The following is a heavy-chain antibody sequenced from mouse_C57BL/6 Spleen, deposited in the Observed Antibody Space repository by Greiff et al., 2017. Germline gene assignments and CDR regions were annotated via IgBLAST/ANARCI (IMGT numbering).Heavy chain of an antibody. CDR2: IYPGSGST. CDR1: GYTFTSYW. J-gene: IGHJ2*01. Sequence: QVQLQQPGAELVKPGASVKMSCKASGYTFTSYWITWVKQRPGQGLEWIGDIYPGSGSTNYNEKFKSKATLTVDKSSSTAYLQLSSLTSEDSAVYYCAAPLYGSSGFDYWGQGTTLTVSS. D-gene: IGHD1-1*01. CDR3: AAPLYGSSGFDY. V-gene: IGHV1-55*01.